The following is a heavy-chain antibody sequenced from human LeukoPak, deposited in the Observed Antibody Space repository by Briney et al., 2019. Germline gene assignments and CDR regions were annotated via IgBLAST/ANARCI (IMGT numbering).Heavy chain of an antibody. CDR2: RWNDGSYK. CDR1: GFTFSSCG. V-gene: IGHV3-33*06. Sequence: PGRSLRLSCAASGFTFSSCGMHWVRQAPGKGLEWVAVRWNDGSYKYYADSVKGRFTISRDNSKNTLYLEMNSLRDEDTAVYYCAKPPRGSGSFLIEYWGQGTLVTVSS. CDR3: AKPPRGSGSFLIEY. J-gene: IGHJ4*02. D-gene: IGHD1-26*01.